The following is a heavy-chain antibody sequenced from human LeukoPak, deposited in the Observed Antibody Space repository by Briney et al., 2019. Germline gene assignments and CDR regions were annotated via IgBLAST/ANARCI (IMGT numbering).Heavy chain of an antibody. Sequence: PGRSLRLSCAASGFTFSSYGMHWVRQAPGKGLEWVAVIWYDGSNKYYADSVKGRFTISRDNAKNTLYLQMNSLRAEDTAVYYCARGAMWAYYFDFWGQGTLVTVSS. CDR1: GFTFSSYG. CDR2: IWYDGSNK. J-gene: IGHJ4*02. D-gene: IGHD2-2*01. CDR3: ARGAMWAYYFDF. V-gene: IGHV3-33*01.